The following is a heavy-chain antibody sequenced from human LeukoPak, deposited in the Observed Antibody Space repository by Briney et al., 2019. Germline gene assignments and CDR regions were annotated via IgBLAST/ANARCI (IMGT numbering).Heavy chain of an antibody. V-gene: IGHV3-23*01. CDR1: GFTFSSYA. D-gene: IGHD6-13*01. J-gene: IGHJ6*02. CDR3: AREHSSSWSSYYYGMDV. Sequence: GGSLRLSCAASGFTFSSYAMSLVRQAPGKGLEWVLAISGSGGSTYYADSVKGRFTISRDNSKNTLYLQMNSLRAEDTAVYYCAREHSSSWSSYYYGMDVWGQGTTVTVSS. CDR2: ISGSGGST.